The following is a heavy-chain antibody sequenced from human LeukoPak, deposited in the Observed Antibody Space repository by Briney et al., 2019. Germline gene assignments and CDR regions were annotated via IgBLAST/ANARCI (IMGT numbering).Heavy chain of an antibody. Sequence: PSETLSLTCTVSGGSISDYYWSWFRQPPGKGLECLGYIYTSGSTNYNPSLKSRVTISADTSKNQFSLKLSSVTAADTAVYYCARHRSPTSSSFFDSWGQGTLVSVSS. J-gene: IGHJ5*01. CDR3: ARHRSPTSSSFFDS. CDR2: IYTSGST. V-gene: IGHV4-4*09. CDR1: GGSISDYY. D-gene: IGHD6-6*01.